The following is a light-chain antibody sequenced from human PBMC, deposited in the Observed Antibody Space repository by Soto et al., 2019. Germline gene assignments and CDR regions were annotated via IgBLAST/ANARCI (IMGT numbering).Light chain of an antibody. V-gene: IGLV2-8*01. CDR3: SSYAASNNLGV. CDR2: EVS. Sequence: QSALTQPPSASGSPGQSVTISCIGTSSDVGGYNYVSWYQQHPGKAPKLMIYEVSKRPSGVPDRLSGSKSGNTASLTVSRLQAEDEADYYCSSYAASNNLGVFGGGTQLTVL. J-gene: IGLJ2*01. CDR1: SSDVGGYNY.